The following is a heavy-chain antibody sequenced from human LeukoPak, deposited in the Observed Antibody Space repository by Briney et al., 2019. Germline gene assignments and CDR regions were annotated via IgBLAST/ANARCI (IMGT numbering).Heavy chain of an antibody. CDR1: GYSFISYW. CDR3: ARRREIVLAYCGGDCSHAFDI. D-gene: IGHD2-21*02. Sequence: GESLKISCKGSGYSFISYWIGWVRQMPGKGLEWMGIIYPGDSDTRYSPSFQGQVTISADKSISTAYLQWSSLKASDTAMYYCARRREIVLAYCGGDCSHAFDIWGQGTMVTVSS. CDR2: IYPGDSDT. V-gene: IGHV5-51*01. J-gene: IGHJ3*02.